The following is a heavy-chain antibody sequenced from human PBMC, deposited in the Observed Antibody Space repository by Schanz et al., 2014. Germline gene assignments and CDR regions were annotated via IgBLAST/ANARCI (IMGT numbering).Heavy chain of an antibody. CDR1: GLTFSDHY. CDR3: ATTSYNFDY. V-gene: IGHV3-72*01. J-gene: IGHJ4*02. Sequence: EVQLVESGGGLVQPGGSLRLSCVASGLTFSDHYMDWVRQAPGKGLEWVGRLRNRGFSYTTDYAASVKGRFTISRDVSKNSLYLQMNSLKTEDTAVYFCATTSYNFDYWGRGSLVTVSS. D-gene: IGHD1-26*01. CDR2: LRNRGFSYTT.